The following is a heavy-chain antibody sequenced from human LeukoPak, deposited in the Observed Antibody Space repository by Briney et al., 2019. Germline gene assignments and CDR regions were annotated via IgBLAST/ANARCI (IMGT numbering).Heavy chain of an antibody. CDR2: IYHSGST. V-gene: IGHV4-38-2*01. Sequence: SETLSLTCAVSGYSISSGYYRGWIRQPPGKGLEWIGSIYHSGSTYYNPALKSRVTISVDTSKNQFSLKLSSVTAADTAVYYCARQDYYYYYMDVWGKGTTVTVSS. J-gene: IGHJ6*03. CDR1: GYSISSGYY. CDR3: ARQDYYYYYMDV.